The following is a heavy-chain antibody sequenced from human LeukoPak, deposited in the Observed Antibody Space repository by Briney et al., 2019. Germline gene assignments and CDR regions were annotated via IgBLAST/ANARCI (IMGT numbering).Heavy chain of an antibody. CDR3: AIDNPIEKVPGLGPGS. D-gene: IGHD2-2*01. V-gene: IGHV3-30*02. J-gene: IGHJ5*02. CDR2: IQFHGSDI. Sequence: GGSLRLSCAASGFTVSSNYMSWVRQAPGRGLEWLAFIQFHGSDIFYADSVEGRFTISRDNSRNTLYLQMNSLRPEDTAVYYCAIDNPIEKVPGLGPGSWGQGTLVTVSS. CDR1: GFTVSSNY.